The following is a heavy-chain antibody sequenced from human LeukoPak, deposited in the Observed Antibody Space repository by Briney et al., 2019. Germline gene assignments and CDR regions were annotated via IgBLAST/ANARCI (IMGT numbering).Heavy chain of an antibody. CDR1: GFTFSSYA. CDR3: ARDQGTATVALALPVND. D-gene: IGHD4-11*01. V-gene: IGHV3-30-3*01. J-gene: IGHJ4*02. CDR2: ISYNGSNK. Sequence: GGSLRLSCAASGFTFSSYAMHWVRQAPGKGLEWVAVISYNGSNKYYADSVKGRLSISRDNSKNTLYLQMTSRRAEDTAVYYCARDQGTATVALALPVNDWGQGTLVTVSS.